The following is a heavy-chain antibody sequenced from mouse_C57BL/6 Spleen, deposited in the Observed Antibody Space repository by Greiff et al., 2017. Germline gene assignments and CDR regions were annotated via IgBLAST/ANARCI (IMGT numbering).Heavy chain of an antibody. V-gene: IGHV1-80*01. J-gene: IGHJ2*01. Sequence: QVQLQQSGPELVKPGASVKISCKASGYAFSSYWMNWVKQRPGKGLEWIGQIYPGDGDTNYNGKFKGKATLTADKSSSTSYMQLSSLTSEDSAVYFCARSGYYYGSPFDYRGQGTTLTVSS. CDR3: ARSGYYYGSPFDY. D-gene: IGHD1-1*01. CDR2: IYPGDGDT. CDR1: GYAFSSYW.